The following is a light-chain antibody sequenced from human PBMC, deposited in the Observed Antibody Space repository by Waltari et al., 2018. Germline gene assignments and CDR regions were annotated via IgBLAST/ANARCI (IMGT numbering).Light chain of an antibody. J-gene: IGLJ3*02. CDR3: CSYAGNYIWV. CDR1: RSYMGIYAL. V-gene: IGLV2-23*02. CDR2: DVN. Sequence: QSALTQPAAVSGSPGHSVTISCTGARSYMGIYALVFWYQQHPGNAPKLVISDVNKRPSGVSDRFSGSKSGDTASLTISGLHFEDEADYYCCSYAGNYIWVFGGGTRLTVL.